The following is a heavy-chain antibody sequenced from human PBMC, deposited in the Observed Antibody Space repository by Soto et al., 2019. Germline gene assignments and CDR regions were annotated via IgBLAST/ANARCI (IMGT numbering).Heavy chain of an antibody. CDR3: GKSRLGYSMSWYLGY. Sequence: EASLNISCKASGCTFSSYAISWVRQAPGQGLEWMGGIIHIFGTANYAQKFHGRVTITADESTSTAEQELSSLSCEDSAVDYCGKSRLGYSMSWYLGYWGQGTLVTVSS. CDR1: GCTFSSYA. V-gene: IGHV1-69*13. J-gene: IGHJ4*02. CDR2: IIHIFGTA. D-gene: IGHD6-13*01.